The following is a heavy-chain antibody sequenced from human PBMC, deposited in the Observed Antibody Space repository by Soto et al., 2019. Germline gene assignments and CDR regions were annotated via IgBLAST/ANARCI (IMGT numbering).Heavy chain of an antibody. CDR1: GFTFSSSA. CDR2: ISNSGGST. Sequence: EVQLLESGRGLVQPGGSLRLSCAASGFTFSSSAMSWVRQAPGKGLEWVSSISNSGGSTYYADSVKGRFTISRDNSKNTLYLQMNSLQAEDTAVYYCAKGCGGDCYSGVQYWGHGTLVTVSS. V-gene: IGHV3-23*01. CDR3: AKGCGGDCYSGVQY. D-gene: IGHD2-21*02. J-gene: IGHJ4*01.